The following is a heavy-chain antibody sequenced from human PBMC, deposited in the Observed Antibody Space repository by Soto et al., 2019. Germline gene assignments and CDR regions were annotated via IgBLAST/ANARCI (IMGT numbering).Heavy chain of an antibody. J-gene: IGHJ6*02. Sequence: PGGSMRLSCAASGFTFSGSAMHWVRQASGTGLEWVGRIRSKANSYATAYAASVKGRFTISRDDSKNTAYLQMNSLKTEDTGVYYCTRGAAVRGSYRPVDYYYGMDVWGQGTTVTVSS. CDR3: TRGAAVRGSYRPVDYYYGMDV. CDR1: GFTFSGSA. D-gene: IGHD3-16*02. V-gene: IGHV3-73*01. CDR2: IRSKANSYAT.